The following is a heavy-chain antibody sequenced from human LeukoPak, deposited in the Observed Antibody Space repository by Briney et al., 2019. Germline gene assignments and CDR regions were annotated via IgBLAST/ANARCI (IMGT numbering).Heavy chain of an antibody. CDR1: GGTFSSYA. D-gene: IGHD3-3*01. V-gene: IGHV1-69*01. CDR3: ARSREDYDFWSGYHFPQEIDP. CDR2: IIPIFGTA. Sequence: SVMVSCKASGGTFSSYAISWVRQAPGQGLEWMGGIIPIFGTANYAQKFQGRVTITADESTSTAYMELSSLRSEDTAVYYCARSREDYDFWSGYHFPQEIDPWGQGTLVTVSS. J-gene: IGHJ5*02.